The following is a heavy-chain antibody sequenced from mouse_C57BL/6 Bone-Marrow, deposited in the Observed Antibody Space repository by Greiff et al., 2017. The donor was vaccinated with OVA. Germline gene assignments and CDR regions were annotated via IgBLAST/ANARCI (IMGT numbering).Heavy chain of an antibody. J-gene: IGHJ3*01. CDR2: IRSKSNNYAT. CDR3: VRGCYDGYYGFAY. CDR1: GFSFNTSA. D-gene: IGHD2-3*01. V-gene: IGHV10-1*01. Sequence: EVQLVESGGGLVQPKGSLKLSCAASGFSFNTSAMNWVRQAPGKGLEWVARIRSKSNNYATYYADSVKDRFTISRDDSDSMLYLQMNNLKTEDTAMYYCVRGCYDGYYGFAYWGQGTLVTVSA.